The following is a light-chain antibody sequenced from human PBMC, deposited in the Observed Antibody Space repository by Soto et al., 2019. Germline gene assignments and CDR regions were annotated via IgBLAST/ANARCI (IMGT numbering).Light chain of an antibody. V-gene: IGKV1-39*01. J-gene: IGKJ4*02. CDR2: AAS. Sequence: DIQVTQSPSSLSASVGDRVTITCRASQSISSYLNWYQKKPGTAPKLLIYAASSLQSGDPSRFSGSGSGTDFTLTISSLQPEDFATYYCQQSYSPLSLTFGGGTKVEIK. CDR3: QQSYSPLSLT. CDR1: QSISSY.